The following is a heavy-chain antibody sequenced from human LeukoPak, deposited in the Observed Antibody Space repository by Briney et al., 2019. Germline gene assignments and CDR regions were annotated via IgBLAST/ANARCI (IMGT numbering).Heavy chain of an antibody. J-gene: IGHJ5*02. CDR1: GYTFTSYG. CDR2: ISAYNGNT. D-gene: IGHD3-22*01. V-gene: IGHV1-18*01. Sequence: ASVKVSCKASGYTFTSYGISWVGRAPGQGLEWMGWISAYNGNTNYAQKFQGRVTMTRDTSISTAYMELSRLRSDDTAVYYCARGIGSIYYDSSGYDDWFDPWGQGTLVTVSS. CDR3: ARGIGSIYYDSSGYDDWFDP.